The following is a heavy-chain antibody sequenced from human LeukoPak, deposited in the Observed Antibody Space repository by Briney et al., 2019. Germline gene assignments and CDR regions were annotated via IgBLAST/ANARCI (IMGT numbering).Heavy chain of an antibody. J-gene: IGHJ3*02. V-gene: IGHV3-30*02. D-gene: IGHD3-3*01. CDR2: IRYVGSNK. CDR1: GFTFSSYG. CDR3: AKDWVELRSRGAFDI. Sequence: GGSLRLSCVASGFTFSSYGMHWVRPAPGKGLEWVAFIRYVGSNKYYADSVKGRFTISRDNSKNTLYLQMNSLRAEDTAVYYCAKDWVELRSRGAFDIWGQGTMVTVSS.